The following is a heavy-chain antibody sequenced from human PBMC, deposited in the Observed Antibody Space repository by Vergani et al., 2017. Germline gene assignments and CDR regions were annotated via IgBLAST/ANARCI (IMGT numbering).Heavy chain of an antibody. CDR1: GFTFSSYA. Sequence: EVQLLESGGGLVQPGGSLRLSCAASGFTFSSYAMSWVRQAPGKGLEWVSAISGSGGSTYYADSVKGRFTISRDNSKNTLYLQMNSLRAEDTAVYYCARAYYDFWSGYFTGLGYWGQGTLVTVSS. CDR3: ARAYYDFWSGYFTGLGY. J-gene: IGHJ4*02. D-gene: IGHD3-3*01. CDR2: ISGSGGST. V-gene: IGHV3-23*01.